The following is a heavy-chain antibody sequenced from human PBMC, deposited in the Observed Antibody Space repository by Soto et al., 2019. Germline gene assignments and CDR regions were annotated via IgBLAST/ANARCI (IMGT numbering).Heavy chain of an antibody. D-gene: IGHD3-3*01. CDR3: SRKVTLSGVVLPTHWFDS. J-gene: IGHJ5*01. CDR2: ISTEPFGATT. V-gene: IGHV3-49*03. Sequence: DVQLVESGGGLVQPGRSLRLSCATSGFRFGDYGMSWFRQAPGKGLEWVGFISTEPFGATTQYAASVKGRFTITRDDSKSIADLQMNSLKTEDTAVYYCSRKVTLSGVVLPTHWFDSWGQGTRVTVSS. CDR1: GFRFGDYG.